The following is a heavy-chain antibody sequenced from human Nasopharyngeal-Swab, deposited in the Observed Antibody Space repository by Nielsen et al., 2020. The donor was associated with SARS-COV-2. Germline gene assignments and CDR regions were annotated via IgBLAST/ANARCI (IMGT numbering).Heavy chain of an antibody. D-gene: IGHD1-26*01. V-gene: IGHV1-69*01. CDR2: IIPIFGTA. CDR3: AKDPYSGSYQRPVNWFDP. J-gene: IGHJ5*02. Sequence: WVGQAPGQGLEWMGGIIPIFGTANYAQKFQGRVTITADESTSTAYMELSSLRSEDTAVYYCAKDPYSGSYQRPVNWFDPWGQGTLVTVSS.